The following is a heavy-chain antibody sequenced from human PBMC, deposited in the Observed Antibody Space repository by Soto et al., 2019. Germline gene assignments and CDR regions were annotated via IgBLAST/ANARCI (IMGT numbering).Heavy chain of an antibody. Sequence: EVQLLESGGGLVQPGGSLRLSCAASGFTFSTYAMSWVRQAPGKGLEWVSVISGSGGGTNYADSVKGRFTISRDNSKNTLYLQMNSLRVEDTAVYYCAKDLDSSGWYTHYFDYWGQGSLVTVSS. CDR1: GFTFSTYA. CDR3: AKDLDSSGWYTHYFDY. J-gene: IGHJ4*02. CDR2: ISGSGGGT. D-gene: IGHD6-19*01. V-gene: IGHV3-23*01.